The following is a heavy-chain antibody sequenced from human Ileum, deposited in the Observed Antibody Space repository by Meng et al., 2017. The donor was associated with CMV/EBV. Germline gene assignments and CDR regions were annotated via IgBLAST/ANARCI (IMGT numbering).Heavy chain of an antibody. D-gene: IGHD3-10*01. CDR1: GYIFTSNY. CDR3: ARDRGSLDY. CDR2: INPSGGGT. J-gene: IGHJ4*02. V-gene: IGHV1-46*01. Sequence: QVQLVQSGAEVKKPGASVTVSCKASGYIFTSNYMHWVRQAPGQGLEWMGRINPSGGGTAYAQKFQGRVTMTTDTSTSTAYMELRSLRSDDTAVYYCARDRGSLDYWGQGTLVTVSS.